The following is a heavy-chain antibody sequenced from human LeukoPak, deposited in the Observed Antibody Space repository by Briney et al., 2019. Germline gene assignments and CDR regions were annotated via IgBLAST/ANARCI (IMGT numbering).Heavy chain of an antibody. J-gene: IGHJ4*02. Sequence: PAGSLRLSCAASRFTSSGTAMDWVRQASGGGLGWDGRIRSEANSYAPAYAASVKIRFTISRDDSKNTAYLQEISLITDDAAVYYCTATYYYGSGSYFTPDYWGQGTLVTVSS. CDR3: TATYYYGSGSYFTPDY. V-gene: IGHV3-73*01. D-gene: IGHD3-10*01. CDR2: IRSEANSYAP. CDR1: RFTSSGTA.